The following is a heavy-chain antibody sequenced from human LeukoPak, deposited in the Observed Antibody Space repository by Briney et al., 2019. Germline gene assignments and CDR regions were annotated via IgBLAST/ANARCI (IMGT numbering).Heavy chain of an antibody. V-gene: IGHV3-23*01. D-gene: IGHD1-26*01. J-gene: IGHJ4*02. CDR3: AKDFSGSYYEGVFDY. CDR2: ISGSGGST. CDR1: GFTFSSYA. Sequence: GGSLRLSCAASGFTFSSYAMSWVRQAPGKGLEWVSAISGSGGSTYYADSVKDRFTISRDNSKNTLYLQMNSLRAEDTAVYYCAKDFSGSYYEGVFDYWGQGTLVTVSS.